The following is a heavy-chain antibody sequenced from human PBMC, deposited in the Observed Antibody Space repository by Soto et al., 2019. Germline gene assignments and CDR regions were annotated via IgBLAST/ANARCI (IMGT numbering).Heavy chain of an antibody. CDR1: GYTFTSYD. D-gene: IGHD6-19*01. CDR3: AREPRVAGNDY. Sequence: QVQLVQSGAEVKNPGASVKVSCKASGYTFTSYDINWVRQATGQGLERMGWMNPNSGNTGYAQKFRGRVTITRNTSKSTGYMELSSLRAEDTAVSYCAREPRVAGNDYWGQGTQVTASS. J-gene: IGHJ4*02. CDR2: MNPNSGNT. V-gene: IGHV1-8*01.